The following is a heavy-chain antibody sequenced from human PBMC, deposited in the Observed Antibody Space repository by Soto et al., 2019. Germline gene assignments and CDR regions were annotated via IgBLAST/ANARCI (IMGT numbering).Heavy chain of an antibody. V-gene: IGHV1-18*01. CDR3: ARDNVEGYSSSWYY. Sequence: GASVKVSCKASNFTFTSFGISWVRQAPGRGFEWMGWISAHSGNTKYAQKFQGRVTMTTDTSTSTAYMELRSLGSDDTAVYYCARDNVEGYSSSWYYWGQGTLVTVSS. J-gene: IGHJ4*02. CDR1: NFTFTSFG. D-gene: IGHD6-13*01. CDR2: ISAHSGNT.